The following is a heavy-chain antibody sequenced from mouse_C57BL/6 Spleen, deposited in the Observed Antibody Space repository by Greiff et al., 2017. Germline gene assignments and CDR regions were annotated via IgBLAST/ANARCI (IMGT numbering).Heavy chain of an antibody. V-gene: IGHV14-4*01. CDR1: SFNIKDDY. CDR2: IDPENGDT. J-gene: IGHJ2*01. Sequence: EVKLQESGAELVRPGASVKLSCTASSFNIKDDYMHWVKQRPEQGLEWIGWIDPENGDTEYASKFQGKATITADTSSNTAYLQLSSLTSEDTAVYYCTTGRYYFDYWGQGTTLTVSS. CDR3: TTGRYYFDY. D-gene: IGHD6-1*01.